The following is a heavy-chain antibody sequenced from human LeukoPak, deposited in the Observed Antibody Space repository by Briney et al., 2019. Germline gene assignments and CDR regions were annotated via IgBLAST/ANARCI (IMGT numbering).Heavy chain of an antibody. CDR2: INGADYST. CDR1: GFTFRTSA. J-gene: IGHJ4*02. Sequence: GGSLRLSCAASGFTFRTSAMSWVRQAPGKGLQWVSSINGADYSTYYADSVKGRFTISRDNSKDSLYLQMNSLRTEDTALYYCARDNTGSYEYWGQGTLVTVSP. D-gene: IGHD1-26*01. CDR3: ARDNTGSYEY. V-gene: IGHV3-43*02.